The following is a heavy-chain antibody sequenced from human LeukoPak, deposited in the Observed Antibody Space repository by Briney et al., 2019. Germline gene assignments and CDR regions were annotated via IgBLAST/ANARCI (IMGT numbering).Heavy chain of an antibody. CDR2: IYYSGST. D-gene: IGHD3-10*01. CDR3: ARDRRITMVRGVWFDP. J-gene: IGHJ5*02. V-gene: IGHV4-59*01. CDR1: GGSISSYY. Sequence: SETLSLTCTVSGGSISSYYWSWIRQPPGKGLEWIGYIYYSGSTNYNPSLKSRVTISVDTSKNKFSLKLSSVTAADTAVYYCARDRRITMVRGVWFDPWGQGTLVTVSS.